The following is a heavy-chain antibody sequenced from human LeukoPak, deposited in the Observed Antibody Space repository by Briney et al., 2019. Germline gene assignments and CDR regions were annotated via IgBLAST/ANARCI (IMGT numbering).Heavy chain of an antibody. Sequence: GGALQISCKGAGCSFTSYWIGWGRRMPGKGVEGMGIIYPGDSDTRYSPSFQGQVTISADKSISTAYLQWSSLKASDPAMYYCARRVGTQSYFDYWGQGTLVTVSS. J-gene: IGHJ4*02. V-gene: IGHV5-51*01. CDR2: IYPGDSDT. D-gene: IGHD7-27*01. CDR1: GCSFTSYW. CDR3: ARRVGTQSYFDY.